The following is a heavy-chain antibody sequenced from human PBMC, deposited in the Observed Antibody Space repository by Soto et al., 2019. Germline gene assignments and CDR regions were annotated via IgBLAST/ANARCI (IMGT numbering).Heavy chain of an antibody. CDR1: GGTFSSYA. CDR3: ASGPRWVVAAPRDD. D-gene: IGHD2-15*01. V-gene: IGHV1-69*06. CDR2: IIPIFGTA. J-gene: IGHJ6*02. Sequence: SVKVSCKASGGTFSSYAISWVRQAPGQGLEWMGGIIPIFGTANYAQKFQGRVTITADKSTSTAYMELSSLRSEDTAVYYCASGPRWVVAAPRDDWGQGTTVTVSS.